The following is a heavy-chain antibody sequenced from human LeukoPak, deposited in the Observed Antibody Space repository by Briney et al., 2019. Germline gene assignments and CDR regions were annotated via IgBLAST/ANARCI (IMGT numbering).Heavy chain of an antibody. D-gene: IGHD2-8*02. CDR3: AKAPLGRCTGAICYSFDY. Sequence: PGGSLRLSCAASGFTFSSYGMSWVRQAPGKGLEWVSAISGSGGSTYYADSVKGRFTISRDNFKNTLYLQMNSLRAEDAAVYYCAKAPLGRCTGAICYSFDYWGQGTLVTVSS. J-gene: IGHJ4*02. CDR1: GFTFSSYG. V-gene: IGHV3-23*01. CDR2: ISGSGGST.